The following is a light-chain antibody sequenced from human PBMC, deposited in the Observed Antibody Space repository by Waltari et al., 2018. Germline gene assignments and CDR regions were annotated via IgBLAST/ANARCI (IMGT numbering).Light chain of an antibody. CDR2: WAS. CDR3: QQYFTPPPT. V-gene: IGKV4-1*01. Sequence: EIVMTQSPASLAVSLGERATLNCKSSQSVLLNSNNKNYLAWYQQRPGQPPNLLIYWASTRESGVPDRFSGSGSGTDFTLTINSLQAEDVAVYYCQQYFTPPPTFGHGIKVEIK. J-gene: IGKJ1*01. CDR1: QSVLLNSNNKNY.